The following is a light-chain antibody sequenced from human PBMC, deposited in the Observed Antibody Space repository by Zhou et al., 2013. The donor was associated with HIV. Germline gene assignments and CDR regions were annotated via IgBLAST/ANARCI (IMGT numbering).Light chain of an antibody. Sequence: DIQMTQSPSSLSASVGDRVTITCRASQSISSYLNWYQQKPGKAPNLLIYAASSLQSGVPSRFSGSGSGTDFTLTISSLQPEDFATYYCQQSYSNPRTFGQGTKVKSN. CDR2: AAS. CDR3: QQSYSNPRT. J-gene: IGKJ1*01. CDR1: QSISSY. V-gene: IGKV1-39*01.